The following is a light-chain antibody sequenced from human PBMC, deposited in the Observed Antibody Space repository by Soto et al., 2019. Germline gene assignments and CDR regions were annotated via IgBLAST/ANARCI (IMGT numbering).Light chain of an antibody. J-gene: IGKJ1*01. CDR3: QQYDSFWTM. CDR2: DVF. Sequence: DIQMTQSPSTLSASVGDRVTIPCRASQTINNRLAWYQQKPGKVPKLLIYDVFTLESGVPSRFSGSGSGTEFTLPISSLQPDDFATYYCQQYDSFWTMFGQGTKVEV. V-gene: IGKV1-5*01. CDR1: QTINNR.